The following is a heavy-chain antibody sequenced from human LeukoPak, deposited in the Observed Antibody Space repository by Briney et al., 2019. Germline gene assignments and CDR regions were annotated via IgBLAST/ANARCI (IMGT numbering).Heavy chain of an antibody. CDR2: IYNISRYI. CDR1: GFTFSSYS. D-gene: IGHD1-26*01. V-gene: IGHV3-21*01. Sequence: PGGCLRLSCAASGFTFSSYSMNWVRQAPGKGLEWVSSIYNISRYIYYADSVKGRFTISRDNAKSSLYLQMYSLRAEDTAVYYCGRHYSDTFRGQGTLVTPSA. CDR3: GRHYSDTF. J-gene: IGHJ4*02.